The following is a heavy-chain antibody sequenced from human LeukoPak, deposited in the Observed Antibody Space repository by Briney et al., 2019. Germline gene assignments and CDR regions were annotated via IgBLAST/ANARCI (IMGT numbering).Heavy chain of an antibody. CDR1: GFTFSNYA. CDR2: ISYDGSNK. V-gene: IGHV3-30*04. D-gene: IGHD1-26*01. J-gene: IGHJ4*02. Sequence: GGSLRLSCAASGFTFSNYAMSWVRQAPGKGLEWVAVISYDGSNKYYADSVKGRFTISRDNSKNTLYLQMNSLRAEDTAVYYCARDLTAYSGSYGYWGQGTLVTVSS. CDR3: ARDLTAYSGSYGY.